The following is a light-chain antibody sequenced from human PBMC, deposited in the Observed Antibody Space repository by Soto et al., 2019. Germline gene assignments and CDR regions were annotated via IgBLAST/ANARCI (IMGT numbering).Light chain of an antibody. CDR1: QSVGSS. J-gene: IGKJ1*01. V-gene: IGKV3-20*01. Sequence: ETVITQSPATLSVSPGERATLSCRASQSVGSSLAWYQQKPGQAPRLLIYGASSRATGIPDRFSGSGSGTDFTLTISRLEPEDFAVYYCQQYGSSPGTFGQGTKVDIK. CDR3: QQYGSSPGT. CDR2: GAS.